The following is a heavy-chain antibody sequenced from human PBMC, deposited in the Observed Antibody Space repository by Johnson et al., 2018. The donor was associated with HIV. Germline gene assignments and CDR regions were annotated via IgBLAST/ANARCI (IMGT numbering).Heavy chain of an antibody. D-gene: IGHD3-22*01. Sequence: QLVESGGGVVQPGRSLRLSCAASKFTFSSYAMHWVRQAPGKGLEWVAIISYDGINKYYADSVKGRFTISRDNSNNTLYLQMNSLRVEDTAVYYCARVGYYVDAFDIWGQGTVVTVSS. CDR1: KFTFSSYA. CDR2: ISYDGINK. CDR3: ARVGYYVDAFDI. V-gene: IGHV3-30*04. J-gene: IGHJ3*02.